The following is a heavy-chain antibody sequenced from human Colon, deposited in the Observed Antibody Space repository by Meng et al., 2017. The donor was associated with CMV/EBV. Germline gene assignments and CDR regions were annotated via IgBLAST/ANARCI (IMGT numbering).Heavy chain of an antibody. CDR3: ARAGRRNFPHIFDS. CDR2: IYDDDST. CDR1: GGSFSYSY. V-gene: IGHV3-66*01. D-gene: IGHD3-10*01. Sequence: GAGSLKPSQTLSLTCAVYGGSFSYSYWSWIRQAPGKGLEWVSIIYDDDSTYYADPVYDRFTISRDISKNTVYLQVNSLRAEDTAVYYCARAGRRNFPHIFDSWGQGTLVTVSS. J-gene: IGHJ4*02.